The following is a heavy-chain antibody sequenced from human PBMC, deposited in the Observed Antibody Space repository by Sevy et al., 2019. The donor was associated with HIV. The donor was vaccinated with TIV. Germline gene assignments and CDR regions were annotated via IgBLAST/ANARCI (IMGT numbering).Heavy chain of an antibody. CDR1: GFTFKDYY. V-gene: IGHV3-11*01. CDR3: AREGSLRYFDL. D-gene: IGHD3-10*01. Sequence: GGSLRLSCGASGFTFKDYYMSWIRQAPGRGLEWDSYISSRDNTIYYGGSVKGRFTISRDNAKNSLYLQMNGLRAEDTALYYCAREGSLRYFDLWGRGTLVTVSS. CDR2: ISSRDNTI. J-gene: IGHJ2*01.